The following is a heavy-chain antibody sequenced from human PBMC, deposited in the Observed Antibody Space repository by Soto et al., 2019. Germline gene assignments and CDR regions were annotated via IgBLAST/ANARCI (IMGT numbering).Heavy chain of an antibody. CDR2: ISGSGGST. CDR3: AKDSSSWYTNWCDP. Sequence: GGSLRLSCAASGFTFSSYAMNWVRQAPGKGLEWVSGISGSGGSTHYADSVKGRFTISRDSSKDTLYLQMNSLRAEDTAVYYCAKDSSSWYTNWCDPWGKGTLVTVAS. D-gene: IGHD6-13*01. J-gene: IGHJ5*02. V-gene: IGHV3-23*01. CDR1: GFTFSSYA.